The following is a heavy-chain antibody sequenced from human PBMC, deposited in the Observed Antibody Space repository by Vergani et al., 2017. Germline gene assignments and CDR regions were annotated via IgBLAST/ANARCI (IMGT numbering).Heavy chain of an antibody. J-gene: IGHJ6*02. D-gene: IGHD3-3*01. CDR2: ISSSSSYI. Sequence: EVQLVESGGGLVKPGGSLRLSCAASGFTFSSYSMNWVRQAPGKGLEWVSSISSSSSYIYYADSVKGRFTISRDNAKNSLYLQMNSLRAEDTAVYYCARAPETDYYDFWSGRYGMDVWGQGTTVIVSS. V-gene: IGHV3-21*01. CDR3: ARAPETDYYDFWSGRYGMDV. CDR1: GFTFSSYS.